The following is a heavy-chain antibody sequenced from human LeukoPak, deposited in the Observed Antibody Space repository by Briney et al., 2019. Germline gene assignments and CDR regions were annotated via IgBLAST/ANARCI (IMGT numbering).Heavy chain of an antibody. CDR1: GFTFSNYA. CDR2: ISGSGGST. V-gene: IGHV3-23*01. J-gene: IGHJ4*02. Sequence: GGSLRLSCAASGFTFSNYAMSWVRQAPGKGLEWVSGISGSGGSTYYADSVKGRFTISRDNSKNTLYLQMNSLRAEDTAVYYCAKDPDYDSSGYYENWGQGTLVTVSS. D-gene: IGHD3-22*01. CDR3: AKDPDYDSSGYYEN.